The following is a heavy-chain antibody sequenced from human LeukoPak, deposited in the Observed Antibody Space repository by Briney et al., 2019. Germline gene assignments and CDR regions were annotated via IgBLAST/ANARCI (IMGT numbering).Heavy chain of an antibody. Sequence: SETLSLTCTVSGGSISSYYWSWIRQPPGKGLEWIGYIYYSGSTNYNPSLKSRVTMSVDTSKNQFSLKLSSVTAADTAVYYCARAVAVALDYWGQGTLVTVSS. J-gene: IGHJ4*02. D-gene: IGHD6-19*01. CDR3: ARAVAVALDY. CDR2: IYYSGST. V-gene: IGHV4-59*12. CDR1: GGSISSYY.